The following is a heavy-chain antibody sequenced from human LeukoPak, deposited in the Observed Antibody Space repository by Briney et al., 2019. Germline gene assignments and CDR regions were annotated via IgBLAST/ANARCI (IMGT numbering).Heavy chain of an antibody. CDR2: ISHTGGHT. V-gene: IGHV3-23*01. D-gene: IGHD4-23*01. CDR1: GFTINYA. CDR3: AKDGRVATPYLYYFDY. Sequence: GRSLRLSCAASGFTINYAMTWVRQAPGKGLEWVSSISHTGGHTYYADSVKGRFTISRDNSKNTLYLHMDSLRADDTALYYCAKDGRVATPYLYYFDYWGRGTLVTVSS. J-gene: IGHJ4*02.